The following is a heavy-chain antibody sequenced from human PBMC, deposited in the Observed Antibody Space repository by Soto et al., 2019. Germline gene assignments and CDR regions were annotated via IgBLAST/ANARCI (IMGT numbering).Heavy chain of an antibody. V-gene: IGHV1-69*01. J-gene: IGHJ6*02. Sequence: QVQLVQSGAEVKKPGSSVKVSCKASGGTFNSYTIRWVRQAPGQGLEWMGGIIPIFETANYAQKFQGRVGITVDESTSAAYMQLRSLRFEDTAVDYCALGGFIDGYKSKDNDYGMDVWGQGTTVTVSS. CDR3: ALGGFIDGYKSKDNDYGMDV. CDR2: IIPIFETA. D-gene: IGHD3-16*01. CDR1: GGTFNSYT.